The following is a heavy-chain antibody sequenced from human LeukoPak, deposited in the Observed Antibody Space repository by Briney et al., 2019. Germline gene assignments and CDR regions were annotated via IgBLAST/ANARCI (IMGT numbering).Heavy chain of an antibody. J-gene: IGHJ1*01. Sequence: SETLSLTCTVPGGSISSGGYYWSWIRQHPGKGLEWIGYIYYSGSTYYNPSLKSRVTISVDTSKNQFSLKLSSVTAADTAVYYCARVEAVPQATMQHWGQGTLVTVSS. CDR3: ARVEAVPQATMQH. CDR2: IYYSGST. CDR1: GGSISSGGYY. V-gene: IGHV4-31*03. D-gene: IGHD5-24*01.